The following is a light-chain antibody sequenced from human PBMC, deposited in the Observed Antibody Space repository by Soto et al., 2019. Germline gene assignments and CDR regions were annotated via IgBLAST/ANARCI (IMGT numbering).Light chain of an antibody. Sequence: DIQMPQSPNSLSASVGDRVTISCRASQNIVTYLNCYQQKPGKAPNLLVYAASSLQNAVPSRFSGSGSGTDVTLTISNLQPEDFATYYCQQTFSTPYSVGQGTKLEI. V-gene: IGKV1-39*01. CDR1: QNIVTY. CDR3: QQTFSTPYS. CDR2: AAS. J-gene: IGKJ2*01.